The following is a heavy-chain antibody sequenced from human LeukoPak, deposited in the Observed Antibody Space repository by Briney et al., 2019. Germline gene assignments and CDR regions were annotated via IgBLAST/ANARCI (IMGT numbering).Heavy chain of an antibody. V-gene: IGHV4-61*02. Sequence: SETLSLTCTVSGGSISSGNYYWSWIRQPAGKGLEWIGRIYTSGSTNYNPSLKSRVTISVDTSKNQFSLKLSSVTAADTAVYYCASSLLWDIVATIDYWGQGTLVTVSS. CDR3: ASSLLWDIVATIDY. CDR2: IYTSGST. J-gene: IGHJ4*02. CDR1: GGSISSGNYY. D-gene: IGHD5-12*01.